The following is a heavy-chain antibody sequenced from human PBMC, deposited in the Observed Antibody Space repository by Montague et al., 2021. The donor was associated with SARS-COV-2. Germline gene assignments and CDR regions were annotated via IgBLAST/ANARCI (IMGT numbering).Heavy chain of an antibody. V-gene: IGHV4-34*01. CDR2: INHSGST. CDR3: ARGAPTITMIVVVVTGAGWYVDL. J-gene: IGHJ2*01. CDR1: GGSFSDYY. D-gene: IGHD3-22*01. Sequence: SETLSLTCAVHGGSFSDYYWSWIRQAPGKGLEWIGEINHSGSTNYNPSLKSRVTISVDTSKNQFSLKLSSVTAADTAVYYCARGAPTITMIVVVVTGAGWYVDLWGRGTLVSGSA.